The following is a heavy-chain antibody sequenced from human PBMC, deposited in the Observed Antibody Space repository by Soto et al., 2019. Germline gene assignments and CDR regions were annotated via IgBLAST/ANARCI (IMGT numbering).Heavy chain of an antibody. CDR2: LSPSGGET. J-gene: IGHJ3*02. V-gene: IGHV3-23*01. Sequence: GGSLRLSCVASGFTFSTYAMSWVRQAPGKGLEWVSALSPSGGETYYADSVKGRFTISRDNSMNALYLQMNSLRVEDTAVYYCAHPRGYGVFDAYDIWGQGTMVTVS. CDR3: AHPRGYGVFDAYDI. D-gene: IGHD4-17*01. CDR1: GFTFSTYA.